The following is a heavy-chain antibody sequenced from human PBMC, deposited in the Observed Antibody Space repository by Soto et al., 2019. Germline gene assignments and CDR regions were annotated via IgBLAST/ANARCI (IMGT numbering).Heavy chain of an antibody. CDR2: ISGSGGST. CDR1: GFTFSSYA. D-gene: IGHD6-19*01. Sequence: EVQLLESGGGLVQPGGSLRLSCAASGFTFSSYAMSWVRQAPGKGLEWVSAISGSGGSTYYADSVKGRFTISRDNSKNTLYLQMNSLRAEDTAVYYCARVLEIAVAGTGAFDIWGQGTMVTVSS. J-gene: IGHJ3*02. V-gene: IGHV3-23*01. CDR3: ARVLEIAVAGTGAFDI.